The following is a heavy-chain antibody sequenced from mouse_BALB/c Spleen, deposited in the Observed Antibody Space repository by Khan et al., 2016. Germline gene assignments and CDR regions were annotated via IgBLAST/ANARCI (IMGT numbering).Heavy chain of an antibody. CDR1: GYSITSEYA. CDR3: ARWEMTTRYGMDY. V-gene: IGHV3-2*02. J-gene: IGHJ4*01. CDR2: IRYSGST. Sequence: EVQLQESGPGLVKPSQSLSLTCTVTGYSITSEYAWNWIRQFPGNKLEWMGYIRYSGSTSFNQSLKSRISITLDTSKNQFFLQLNSVTTADTATYYCARWEMTTRYGMDYWGQGTSVTVSS. D-gene: IGHD2-4*01.